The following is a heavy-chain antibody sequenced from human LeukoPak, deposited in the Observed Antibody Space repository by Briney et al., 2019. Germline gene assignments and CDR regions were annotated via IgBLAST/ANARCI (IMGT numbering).Heavy chain of an antibody. D-gene: IGHD6-6*01. CDR3: ARHRSPTSSSFFDS. J-gene: IGHJ5*01. CDR2: IYYSGST. CDR1: GGSISSHY. V-gene: IGHV4-59*11. Sequence: SETLSLTCTVSGGSISSHYWSWIRQPPGKGLEWIGYIYYSGSTNYNPSLKSRVTISVDTSKNQFSLKLSSVTAADTAVYYCARHRSPTSSSFFDSWGQGTLVSVSS.